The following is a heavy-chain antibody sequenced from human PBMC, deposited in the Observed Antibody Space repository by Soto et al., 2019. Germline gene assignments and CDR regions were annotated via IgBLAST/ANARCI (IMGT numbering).Heavy chain of an antibody. D-gene: IGHD3-22*01. J-gene: IGHJ5*02. CDR1: GVSISSSTW. CDR3: SRWDYYDSSGFRNWFDP. Sequence: QVQLQESGPGLVKPSGTLSLTCAVSGVSISSSTWWSWVRQSPAKGLEWIGEIYHSGSTNYNPSLKSRVTISVDKSKNQFSLKLSSVTAADTAVYYCSRWDYYDSSGFRNWFDPWGQGTLVTVSS. V-gene: IGHV4-4*02. CDR2: IYHSGST.